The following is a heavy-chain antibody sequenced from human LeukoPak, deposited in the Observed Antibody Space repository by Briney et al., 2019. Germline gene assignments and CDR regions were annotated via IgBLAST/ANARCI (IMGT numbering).Heavy chain of an antibody. D-gene: IGHD2-2*01. J-gene: IGHJ3*02. V-gene: IGHV4-61*05. CDR1: GGSISSSSYY. CDR2: IYYSGST. CDR3: ARTLIGYCSSTSCHDAFDI. Sequence: SETLSLTCTVSGGSISSSSYYWGWIRQPPGKGLEWIGYIYYSGSTNYNPSLKSRVTISVGTSKNQFSLKLSSVTAADTAVYYCARTLIGYCSSTSCHDAFDIWGQGTMVTVSS.